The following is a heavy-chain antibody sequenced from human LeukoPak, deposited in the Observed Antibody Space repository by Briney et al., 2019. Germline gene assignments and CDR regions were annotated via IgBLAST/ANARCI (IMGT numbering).Heavy chain of an antibody. J-gene: IGHJ3*01. CDR1: GFIFSNYA. Sequence: GGSLRLSCVGSGFIFSNYALVWVRQAPGTGLEWVSAMHSAGPAFYADFVRGRFIMSRDNSKNTLYLQMSSLRDEDSAIYYCARDPNGDYVGALDFWGQGTMVTVSS. V-gene: IGHV3-23*01. CDR3: ARDPNGDYVGALDF. D-gene: IGHD4-17*01. CDR2: MHSAGPA.